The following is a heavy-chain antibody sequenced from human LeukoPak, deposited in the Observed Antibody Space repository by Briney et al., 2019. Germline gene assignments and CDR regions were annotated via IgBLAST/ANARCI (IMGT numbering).Heavy chain of an antibody. Sequence: GGSLRLSCAASGFTFSSYSMNWVRQAPGKGLEWVSSISSSSSYIYYADSVKGRFTISRDNAKNSLYLQMNSLRAEDTAVYYCARVSTWIQLWSNFDYWGQGTLVTVSS. J-gene: IGHJ4*02. CDR2: ISSSSSYI. CDR1: GFTFSSYS. D-gene: IGHD5-18*01. V-gene: IGHV3-21*01. CDR3: ARVSTWIQLWSNFDY.